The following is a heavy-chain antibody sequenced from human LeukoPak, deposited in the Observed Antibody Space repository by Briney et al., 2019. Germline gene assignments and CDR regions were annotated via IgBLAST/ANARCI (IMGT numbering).Heavy chain of an antibody. V-gene: IGHV4-4*02. CDR3: AREAAGQWFDP. CDR2: IYHSGGT. J-gene: IGHJ5*02. CDR1: GDSISSSNW. Sequence: SGTLSLTCAVSGDSISSSNWWTWVRQPPGKGLEWIGEIYHSGGTNYNPSLKSRVTMSLDKSKNQFSLKLTSVTAADTAVYYCAREAAGQWFDPWGQGTLVTVSS. D-gene: IGHD6-25*01.